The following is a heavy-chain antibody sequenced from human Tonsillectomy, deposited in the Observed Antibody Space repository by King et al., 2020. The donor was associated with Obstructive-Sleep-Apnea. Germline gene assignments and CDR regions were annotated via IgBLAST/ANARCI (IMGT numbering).Heavy chain of an antibody. CDR2: IYYSGST. J-gene: IGHJ3*02. CDR1: GGSISSGGYY. CDR3: ARDPGDGYNLGDAFDI. V-gene: IGHV4-31*03. Sequence: VQLQESGTGLVKPSQTLSLTCTVSGGSISSGGYYWSWIRQHPGKGLEWIGYIYYSGSTYYNPSLKSRVTISVDTSKNQFSLKLSSVTAADTAVYYCARDPGDGYNLGDAFDIWGQGTMVTVSS. D-gene: IGHD5-24*01.